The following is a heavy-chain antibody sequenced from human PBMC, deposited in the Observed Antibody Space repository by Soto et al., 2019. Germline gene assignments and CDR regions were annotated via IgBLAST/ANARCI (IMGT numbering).Heavy chain of an antibody. D-gene: IGHD3-10*01. V-gene: IGHV3-73*01. Sequence: PAGSLRLAFAACGVTFSVSAIPWVRQPTGKGLEWVGRIRSKANSYATAYAASVKGRFTISRDDSKNTAYLQMNSLKTEDTAVYYCTRQVEGSGSYYNPGTYYYYMDVWGKGTTVTVSS. J-gene: IGHJ6*03. CDR2: IRSKANSYAT. CDR1: GVTFSVSA. CDR3: TRQVEGSGSYYNPGTYYYYMDV.